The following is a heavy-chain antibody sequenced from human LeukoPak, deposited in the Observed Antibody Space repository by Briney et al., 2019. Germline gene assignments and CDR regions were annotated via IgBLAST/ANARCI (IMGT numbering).Heavy chain of an antibody. CDR1: GYTFTGYY. CDR3: ARDVEMATTY. V-gene: IGHV1-2*02. D-gene: IGHD5-24*01. J-gene: IGHJ4*02. Sequence: VASVKVSCKAFGYTFTGYYIHWVRQAPGQGLEWMGWIIPNSGDTNYAQKFQGRVTMTRDTSISTAYMELSSLRSDDTAVYYCARDVEMATTYWGQGTLVTVSS. CDR2: IIPNSGDT.